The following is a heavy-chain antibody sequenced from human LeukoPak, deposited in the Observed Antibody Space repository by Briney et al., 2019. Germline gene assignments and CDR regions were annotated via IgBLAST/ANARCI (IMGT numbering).Heavy chain of an antibody. CDR3: AKAGGGYNYGYSDY. CDR2: ISWNSGSI. V-gene: IGHV3-9*01. D-gene: IGHD5-24*01. J-gene: IGHJ4*02. Sequence: GGSLRLSCAASGFTFDDYAMHWVRQAPGKGLEWVSGISWNSGSIGYADSVKGRFTISRDNAKNSLYLQMNSLRAGDTALYYCAKAGGGYNYGYSDYWGQGTLVTVSS. CDR1: GFTFDDYA.